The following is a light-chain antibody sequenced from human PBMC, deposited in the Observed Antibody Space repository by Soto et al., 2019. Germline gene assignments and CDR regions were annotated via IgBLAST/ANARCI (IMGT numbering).Light chain of an antibody. CDR2: DVN. V-gene: IGLV2-14*03. J-gene: IGLJ1*01. CDR1: GNDVGGYTF. CDR3: CSYTATTTYV. Sequence: QSVLTRPASVSGSPGQSISISCTGTGNDVGGYTFVSWYQQHPDKVPKLVIFDVNRRPSGVSDRFSGSKSVNAASLTISGLQAEDEADYYCCSYTATTTYVFGTGTKVTVL.